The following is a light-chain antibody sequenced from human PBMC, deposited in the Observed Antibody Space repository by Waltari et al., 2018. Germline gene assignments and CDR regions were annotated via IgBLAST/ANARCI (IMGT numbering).Light chain of an antibody. CDR2: EGN. J-gene: IGLJ3*02. Sequence: QSALTQPAPVSGSPGQSITISFTGTSSDVGGYNLVFWYQQHPEKAPKLIIYEGNKRPSGVSHRFSGAKSGNPASLTISGLQAEDEADYYCCSFAGSTTWVFGGGTTLTVL. V-gene: IGLV2-23*01. CDR1: SSDVGGYNL. CDR3: CSFAGSTTWV.